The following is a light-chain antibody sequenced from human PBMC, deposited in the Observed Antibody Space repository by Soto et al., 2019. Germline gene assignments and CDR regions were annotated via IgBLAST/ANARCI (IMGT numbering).Light chain of an antibody. CDR1: QSISSW. J-gene: IGKJ4*01. V-gene: IGKV1-33*01. Sequence: DIQMTQSPSTLSASVGDRVTIICRASQSISSWLAWYQQKPGKAPKLLIYDASNLETGVPSRFSGSGSGTDFTFTISSLQPEDIATYYCQQYDNLPFGGGTKVDIK. CDR2: DAS. CDR3: QQYDNLP.